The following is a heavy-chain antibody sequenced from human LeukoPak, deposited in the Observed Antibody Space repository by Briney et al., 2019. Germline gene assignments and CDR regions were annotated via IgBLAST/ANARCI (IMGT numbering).Heavy chain of an antibody. Sequence: GGSLGLSCAASGFTFSSYEMNWVRQAPGKGLEWVSYISSSDTTIYYVDSVKGRFTISRDNAKNSLYLQMNSLRAEDTAVYYCARGRSGYDSYYWYFDLWGRGTLVTVSS. CDR1: GFTFSSYE. D-gene: IGHD5-12*01. CDR2: ISSSDTTI. V-gene: IGHV3-48*03. CDR3: ARGRSGYDSYYWYFDL. J-gene: IGHJ2*01.